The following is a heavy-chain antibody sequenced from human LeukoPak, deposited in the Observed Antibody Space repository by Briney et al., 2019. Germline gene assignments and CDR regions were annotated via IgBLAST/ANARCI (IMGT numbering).Heavy chain of an antibody. D-gene: IGHD2-15*01. CDR1: GYTFTSYG. Sequence: GASVKVSCKASGYTFTSYGISWVRQAPGQGLEWMGWISAYNGNTNYAQKLQGRVTMTTDTSTSTAYMEPRSLRSDDTAVYYCARGIGYCSGGSCSDYWGQGTLVTVSS. CDR3: ARGIGYCSGGSCSDY. J-gene: IGHJ4*02. V-gene: IGHV1-18*01. CDR2: ISAYNGNT.